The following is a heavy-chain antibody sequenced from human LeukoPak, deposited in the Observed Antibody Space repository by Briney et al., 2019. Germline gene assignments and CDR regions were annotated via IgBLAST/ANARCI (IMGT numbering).Heavy chain of an antibody. Sequence: GGSLRLSCAASGFTFSSYAMSWVRQAPGKGLEWVSAISGSGGSTYYADSVKGRFTISRDNSKNTLYLQMNSLRAEDTAVYYCAKDKLRGIVANFDYWGQGTLVTVSP. J-gene: IGHJ4*02. V-gene: IGHV3-23*01. CDR3: AKDKLRGIVANFDY. D-gene: IGHD5-12*01. CDR2: ISGSGGST. CDR1: GFTFSSYA.